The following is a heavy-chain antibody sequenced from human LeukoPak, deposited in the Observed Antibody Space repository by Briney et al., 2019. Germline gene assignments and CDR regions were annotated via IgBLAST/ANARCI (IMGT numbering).Heavy chain of an antibody. CDR1: GGSISSYY. CDR2: IYTSGST. V-gene: IGHV4-4*07. J-gene: IGHJ6*03. Sequence: SETLSLTCTVSGGSISSYYWSWIRQPAGKGLKWIGRIYTSGSTNYNPSLKSRVTMSVDTSKNQFSLKLSSVTAADTAVYYCARAQAYSFYYYYYMDVWGKGTTVTVSS. D-gene: IGHD5-18*01. CDR3: ARAQAYSFYYYYYMDV.